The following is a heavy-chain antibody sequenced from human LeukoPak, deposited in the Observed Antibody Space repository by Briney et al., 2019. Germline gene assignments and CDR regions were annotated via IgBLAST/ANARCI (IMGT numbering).Heavy chain of an antibody. J-gene: IGHJ2*01. V-gene: IGHV4-31*03. CDR3: ARAIVTPSGYVWFFDL. CDR1: GGSISSGGYW. Sequence: SETLSLTCTVSGGSISSGGYWWSWLRQYPGKGLEWSGHIYYSGSIYYNPSLRSRVTMSVDTSQNQYSLKLNSVTAADTAVYYCARAIVTPSGYVWFFDLWGRGTLVTVSS. D-gene: IGHD3-3*01. CDR2: IYYSGSI.